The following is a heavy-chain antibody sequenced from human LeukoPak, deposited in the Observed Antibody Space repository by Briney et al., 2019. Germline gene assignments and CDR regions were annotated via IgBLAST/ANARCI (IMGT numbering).Heavy chain of an antibody. CDR1: GFTFSSYS. CDR3: ARLGGDITIFSSSDY. CDR2: ISSSSSSYI. J-gene: IGHJ4*02. Sequence: GGSLRLSCAASGFTFSSYSMNWVRQAPGKGLEWVSSISSSSSSYIYYADSVKGRFTISRDNAKNSLYLQMNSLRAEDTAVYYCARLGGDITIFSSSDYWGQGTLVTVSS. V-gene: IGHV3-21*01. D-gene: IGHD3-9*01.